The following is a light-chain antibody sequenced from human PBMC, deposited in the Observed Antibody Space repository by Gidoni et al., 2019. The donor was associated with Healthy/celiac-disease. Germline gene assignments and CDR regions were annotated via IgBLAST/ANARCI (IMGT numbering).Light chain of an antibody. CDR1: QSISSY. V-gene: IGKV1-39*01. J-gene: IGKJ2*01. CDR3: QQSYSTPRYT. Sequence: DIQMTQSPSSLSASVGDRVTITCRASQSISSYLNWYQQKPGKAPKLLIYAASSLQSGVPSRFSGSGSGTEFTLTISSLQPEDFATYYCQQSYSTPRYTFGQXTKLGIK. CDR2: AAS.